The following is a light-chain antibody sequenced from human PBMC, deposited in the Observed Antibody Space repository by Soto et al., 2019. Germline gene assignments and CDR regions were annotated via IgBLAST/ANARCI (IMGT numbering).Light chain of an antibody. CDR2: AAS. CDR3: QQSYGTPLT. CDR1: QSISNY. Sequence: DIQMTQSPSSLSASVGDRVTITCRASQSISNYLNWYQQKPGKAPKLLIYAASSLQSGVPSSFSGSGSGTDFTLTISSLQPEDFATYYCQQSYGTPLTFGGGTKVEIK. J-gene: IGKJ4*01. V-gene: IGKV1-39*01.